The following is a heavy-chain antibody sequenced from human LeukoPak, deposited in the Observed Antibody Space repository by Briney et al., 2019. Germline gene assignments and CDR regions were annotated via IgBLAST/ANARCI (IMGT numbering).Heavy chain of an antibody. CDR3: ARLPPFSGSYS. Sequence: GGSLRLSCVASGFTFNNNWMHWVRQAPGKGLVWVSRINNDGSTTSYADSVKGRFTISRDNAKNTLYLQMNNLRAEDTAVYYCARLPPFSGSYSWGQGTLVTVSS. V-gene: IGHV3-74*01. CDR2: INNDGSTT. CDR1: GFTFNNNW. J-gene: IGHJ4*02. D-gene: IGHD1-26*01.